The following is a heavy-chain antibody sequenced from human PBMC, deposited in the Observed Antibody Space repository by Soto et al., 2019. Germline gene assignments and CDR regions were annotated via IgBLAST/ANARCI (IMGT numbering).Heavy chain of an antibody. CDR1: GYTFKSYQ. D-gene: IGHD4-17*01. J-gene: IGHJ4*02. CDR3: ARDTDLTFVTTYDF. Sequence: GAAVKVCCKASGYTFKSYQIYWVRQAPRQRLECMGWINISNGNTEYSQNFQGRVTMTRDTSASTAYMELSSLRSEDTAVYYCARDTDLTFVTTYDFSVQGTPAT. V-gene: IGHV1-3*04. CDR2: INISNGNT.